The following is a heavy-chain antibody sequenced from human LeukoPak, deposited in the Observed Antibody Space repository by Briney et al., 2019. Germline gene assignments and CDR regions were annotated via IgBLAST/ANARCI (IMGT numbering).Heavy chain of an antibody. D-gene: IGHD2-2*01. V-gene: IGHV4-59*08. Sequence: SETLSLTCTVSGGSMNNYYWNWIRQPPGEGLEWIGYSYYSGSTNYNPSLKSRVNISVDTSKNQFSLNLSSVTAADTAVYYCARLGSVAMPFDYWGQGTLVTVSS. CDR1: GGSMNNYY. CDR2: SYYSGST. J-gene: IGHJ4*02. CDR3: ARLGSVAMPFDY.